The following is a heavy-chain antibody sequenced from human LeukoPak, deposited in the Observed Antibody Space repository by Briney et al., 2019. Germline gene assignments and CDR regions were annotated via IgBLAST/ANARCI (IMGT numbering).Heavy chain of an antibody. CDR2: VYYSGST. D-gene: IGHD6-6*01. CDR1: GGSIRSYF. V-gene: IGHV4-59*08. J-gene: IGHJ4*02. Sequence: SETLSLTCSVSGGSIRSYFWSWIRQPPGKGLEWIGYVYYSGSTNYNPSLKSRVTISVDTSKKQFSLKLSSVTAADTAVYYCARRPDGTSHFDYWGQGTLVTVSS. CDR3: ARRPDGTSHFDY.